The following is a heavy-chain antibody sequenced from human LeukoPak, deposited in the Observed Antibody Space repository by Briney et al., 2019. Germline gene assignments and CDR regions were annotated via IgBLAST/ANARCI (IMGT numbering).Heavy chain of an antibody. V-gene: IGHV4-34*01. CDR3: ARVRSVILVVGTRYFDY. Sequence: PSETLSLTCAVYGGSFSGYYWSWIRQPPGKGLEWIGEINHSGSTNYNPSLKSRVTISVDTSKNQFSLKLSPVTAADTAVYYCARVRSVILVVGTRYFDYWGQGTLVTVSS. CDR2: INHSGST. D-gene: IGHD6-19*01. J-gene: IGHJ4*02. CDR1: GGSFSGYY.